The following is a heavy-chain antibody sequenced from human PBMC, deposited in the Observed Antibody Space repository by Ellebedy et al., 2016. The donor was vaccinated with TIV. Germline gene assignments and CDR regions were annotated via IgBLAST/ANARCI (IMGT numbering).Heavy chain of an antibody. Sequence: GESLKISCAASEFTVSSNYMSWVRQAPGKGLEWVSTISGSGGSKYYADSVKGRFTISRDNSTNTVYLQMNSLRAEDTAGYYCPKPLDYYGSGSEAPFDYWGQGTLVTVSS. CDR1: EFTVSSNY. D-gene: IGHD3-10*01. CDR2: ISGSGGSK. CDR3: PKPLDYYGSGSEAPFDY. J-gene: IGHJ4*02. V-gene: IGHV3-23*01.